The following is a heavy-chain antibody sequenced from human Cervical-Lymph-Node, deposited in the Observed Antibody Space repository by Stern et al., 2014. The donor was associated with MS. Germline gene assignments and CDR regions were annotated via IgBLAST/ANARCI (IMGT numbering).Heavy chain of an antibody. J-gene: IGHJ6*02. CDR2: ISYDGSNK. D-gene: IGHD3-10*01. CDR3: ARGAYGLGSYFYGMDV. Sequence: VQLVESGGGVVQPGRTLRLSCAASGFTFSTHTMHWVRQAPGKGLEWVAIISYDGSNKNYADSVKGRFTSSRDNSKNTLYLQLNSLRADDTAVYYCARGAYGLGSYFYGMDVWGQGTTVIVSS. CDR1: GFTFSTHT. V-gene: IGHV3-30-3*01.